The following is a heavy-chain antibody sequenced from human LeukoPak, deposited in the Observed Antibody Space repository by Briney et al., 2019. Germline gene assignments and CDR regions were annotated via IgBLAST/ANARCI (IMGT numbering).Heavy chain of an antibody. CDR1: GFTFTDYY. Sequence: PGGSLRLSCEASGFTFTDYYMSWIRQAPGTGLEWISYISTSGSITLYADSVKGRFTISRDNAKNSLYLQMNSLRAEDTAVYHCAREALVPDYWGQGTPVTVSS. V-gene: IGHV3-11*01. CDR3: AREALVPDY. J-gene: IGHJ4*02. CDR2: ISTSGSIT. D-gene: IGHD1-26*01.